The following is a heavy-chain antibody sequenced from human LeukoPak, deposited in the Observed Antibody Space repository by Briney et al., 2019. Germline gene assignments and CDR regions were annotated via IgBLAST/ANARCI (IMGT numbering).Heavy chain of an antibody. D-gene: IGHD3-9*01. J-gene: IGHJ6*02. CDR2: ISGSGGST. CDR3: ANPILTGYYSHYYYGMDV. CDR1: GFTFSSYA. Sequence: PGGSLRLSCAASGFTFSSYAMSWVRQAPGKGLEWVSAISGSGGSTYYADSVKGRFTISRDNSKNTLYLQMNSLRAEDTAVYYCANPILTGYYSHYYYGMDVWGQGTTVTVSS. V-gene: IGHV3-23*01.